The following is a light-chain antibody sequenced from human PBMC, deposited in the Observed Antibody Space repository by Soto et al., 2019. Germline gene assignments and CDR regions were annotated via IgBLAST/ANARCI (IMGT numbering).Light chain of an antibody. CDR1: QSVSSSY. J-gene: IGKJ1*01. CDR2: GAS. CDR3: QQYGSLWT. Sequence: EIVLTQSPGTLSLSPGERATLSCRASQSVSSSYLAWYQQKPGQAPRLLIYGASSRATGIPDRFSGSGSGTDFTLTISRLEPEDFAMYYCQQYGSLWTFGRGTKVEIK. V-gene: IGKV3-20*01.